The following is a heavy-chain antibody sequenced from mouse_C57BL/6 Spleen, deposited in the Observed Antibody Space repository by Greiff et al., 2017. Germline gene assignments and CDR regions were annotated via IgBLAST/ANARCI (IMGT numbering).Heavy chain of an antibody. CDR2: IYPGSGNT. J-gene: IGHJ2*01. V-gene: IGHV1-76*01. CDR1: GYTFTDYY. Sequence: QVQLQQSGAELVRPGASVKLSCKASGYTFTDYYINWVKQRPGQGLEWIARIYPGSGNTYYNEKFKGKATLTAEKSSSTAYMQRSSLTSEDSAVYFCASLTDYFDYWGQGTTLTVSS. CDR3: ASLTDYFDY.